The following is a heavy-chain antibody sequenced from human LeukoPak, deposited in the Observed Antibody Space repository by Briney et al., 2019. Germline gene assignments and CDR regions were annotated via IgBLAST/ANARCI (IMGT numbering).Heavy chain of an antibody. CDR3: ARGHGPPTDCTNGVCYTRGYFDY. CDR2: MNPNIGNT. D-gene: IGHD2-8*01. V-gene: IGHV1-8*01. CDR1: GYTFTRYD. J-gene: IGHJ4*02. Sequence: ASVKVSCKASGYTFTRYDINWVRQATGQGLEWIGWMNPNIGNTGYAQKFQGRVTMTRNTSISTAYMELSSLRSEDTAVYYCARGHGPPTDCTNGVCYTRGYFDYWGQGTLVTVSS.